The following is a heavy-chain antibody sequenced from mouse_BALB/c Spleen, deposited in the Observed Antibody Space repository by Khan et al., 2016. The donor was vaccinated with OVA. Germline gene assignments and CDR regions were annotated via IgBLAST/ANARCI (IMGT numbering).Heavy chain of an antibody. Sequence: EVQLQESGPELVKPGASVKISCKASGYSFTGYFMNWVMQSPGKSLEWIGRINPHIGETFYNQKFKGKATLTVDESSSTAHMELRSLASEDSAVYYCTRLYRSDFDYWGQGTTLTVSS. D-gene: IGHD1-1*01. J-gene: IGHJ2*01. CDR3: TRLYRSDFDY. CDR1: GYSFTGYF. CDR2: INPHIGET. V-gene: IGHV1-20*02.